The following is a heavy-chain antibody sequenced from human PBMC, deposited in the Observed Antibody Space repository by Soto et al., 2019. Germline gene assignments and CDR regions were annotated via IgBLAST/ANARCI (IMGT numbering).Heavy chain of an antibody. CDR1: GFTFGSYE. D-gene: IGHD3-3*01. CDR2: ISSSGSTI. J-gene: IGHJ4*02. Sequence: GGSLRLSCAASGFTFGSYEMNWVRQAPGKGLEWVSYISSSGSTIYYADSVKGRFTISRDNAKNSLYLQMNSLRAEDTAVYYCARGFGVVATAVWGQGTLVTVSS. V-gene: IGHV3-48*03. CDR3: ARGFGVVATAV.